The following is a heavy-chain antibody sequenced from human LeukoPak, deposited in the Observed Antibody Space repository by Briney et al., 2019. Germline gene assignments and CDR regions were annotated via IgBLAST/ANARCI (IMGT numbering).Heavy chain of an antibody. CDR1: GGSISSSSYY. V-gene: IGHV4-39*01. J-gene: IGHJ4*02. CDR3: AGHGVQLAIGYFDT. Sequence: SETLSLTCTVSGGSISSSSYYWGWLRQPPGKGLEWIGSIYYSGSTYYDPSLKSRVTISVDTSKNQSSLKLSSVTAADTAVYYCAGHGVQLAIGYFDTCGQGNLVPVSS. CDR2: IYYSGST. D-gene: IGHD2-2*01.